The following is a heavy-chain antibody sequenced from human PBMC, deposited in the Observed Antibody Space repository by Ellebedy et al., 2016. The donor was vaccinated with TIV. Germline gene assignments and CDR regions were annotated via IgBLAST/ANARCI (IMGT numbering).Heavy chain of an antibody. D-gene: IGHD3-10*01. J-gene: IGHJ4*02. Sequence: PGGSLRLSCAASGFTFSNYNMSWVRQAPGRGLEWISYIKTGSSYTKYAESVWGRFTIARDNSKRSLYLQMNNLRVEDTGVYYCAREGNHKPFDYWGQGTLVTVSS. CDR3: AREGNHKPFDY. V-gene: IGHV3-11*06. CDR1: GFTFSNYN. CDR2: IKTGSSYT.